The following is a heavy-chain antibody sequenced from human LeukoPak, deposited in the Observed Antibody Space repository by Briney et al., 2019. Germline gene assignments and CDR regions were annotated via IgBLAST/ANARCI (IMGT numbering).Heavy chain of an antibody. D-gene: IGHD6-13*01. CDR1: GYTFTGYY. Sequence: ASVKVSCKASGYTFTGYYMHWVRLAPGQGLEWMGWINPNSGGTNYAQKLQGRVTMTTDTSTSTAYMELRSLRSDDTAVYYCARDGSEGSSWTDYWGQGTLVTVSS. V-gene: IGHV1-2*02. J-gene: IGHJ4*02. CDR3: ARDGSEGSSWTDY. CDR2: INPNSGGT.